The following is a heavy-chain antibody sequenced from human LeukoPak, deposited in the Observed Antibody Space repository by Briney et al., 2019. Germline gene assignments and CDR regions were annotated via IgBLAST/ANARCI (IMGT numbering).Heavy chain of an antibody. D-gene: IGHD3-22*01. Sequence: GSLRLSCAASGFTFSIYAMSWVRQPPGKGLEWIGSIYYSGSTYYNPSLKSRVTISVDTSKNQFSLKLSSVTAADTAVYYCARHRKDYYDSSGIGRAFDIWGQGTMVTVSS. V-gene: IGHV4-39*01. CDR2: IYYSGST. CDR3: ARHRKDYYDSSGIGRAFDI. CDR1: GFTFSIYA. J-gene: IGHJ3*02.